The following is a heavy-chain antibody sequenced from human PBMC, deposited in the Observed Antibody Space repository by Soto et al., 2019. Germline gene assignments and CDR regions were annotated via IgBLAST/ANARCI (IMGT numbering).Heavy chain of an antibody. Sequence: TLSLTFTVSGGCISSGGFYWSWIRQHPGKGLEWIWYIYYSGSTYYNPSLKSRVTISVDTSKNQFSLKLSSVTPADTAVYYCARVPSPWGQGTLVTVSS. CDR3: ARVPSP. CDR1: GGCISSGGFY. J-gene: IGHJ5*02. V-gene: IGHV4-31*03. CDR2: IYYSGST.